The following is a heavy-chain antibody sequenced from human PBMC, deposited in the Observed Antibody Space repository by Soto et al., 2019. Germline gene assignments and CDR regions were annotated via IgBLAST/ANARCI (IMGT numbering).Heavy chain of an antibody. V-gene: IGHV3-43*01. Sequence: VQLVESGGVVVQPGGSLRLSCAASGFTFDDYTMHWVRQAPGKGQEWVFLISGDGDSTYYADSVKGRFTISRDNSKNSLYLQMNSLRTEDTALYYCAKDFLRDGYNNYFDYWGQGTPVTVSS. J-gene: IGHJ4*02. CDR2: ISGDGDST. CDR1: GFTFDDYT. D-gene: IGHD5-12*01. CDR3: AKDFLRDGYNNYFDY.